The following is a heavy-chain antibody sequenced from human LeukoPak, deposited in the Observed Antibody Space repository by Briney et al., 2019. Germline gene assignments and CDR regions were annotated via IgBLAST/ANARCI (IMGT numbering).Heavy chain of an antibody. D-gene: IGHD3-10*01. CDR1: GGSFSAYD. V-gene: IGHV4-34*01. CDR2: INHSGST. J-gene: IGHJ4*02. Sequence: SETLSLTCAVYGGSFSAYDWNWMRQPPGKGLEWIGEINHSGSTNYNPSLKRRGIISVDTSKNQFPLKLSSVTAADTAVYYCARGDTNYYGSGSYQVPFDSWGQGTLVTVSS. CDR3: ARGDTNYYGSGSYQVPFDS.